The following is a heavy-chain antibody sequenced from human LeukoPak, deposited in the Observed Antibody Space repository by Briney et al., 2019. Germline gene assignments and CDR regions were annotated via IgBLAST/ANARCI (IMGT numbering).Heavy chain of an antibody. CDR3: ARYGSGSYSDDHFQH. D-gene: IGHD3-10*01. CDR1: DGSISGYY. J-gene: IGHJ1*01. Sequence: SETLSLTCTVSDGSISGYYWSWIRQPPGKGLGWIGFIYYSGSTKYNPSLKSRVTISVDTSKNQFSLKLTSVTAADTAVYYCARYGSGSYSDDHFQHWGQGTLVTVSS. CDR2: IYYSGST. V-gene: IGHV4-59*08.